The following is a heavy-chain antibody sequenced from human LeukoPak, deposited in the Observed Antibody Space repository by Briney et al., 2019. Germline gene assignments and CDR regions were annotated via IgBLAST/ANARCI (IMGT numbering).Heavy chain of an antibody. CDR3: AGGLSSYGMDV. V-gene: IGHV3-30*03. CDR1: GFTFSSYG. J-gene: IGHJ6*02. CDR2: ISYDGSNK. D-gene: IGHD3-16*02. Sequence: PGGSLRLSCAASGFTFSSYGMHWVRQAPGKGLEWVAVISYDGSNKYYADSVKGRFTISRDNSKNTLYLQMNSLRAEDTAVYYCAGGLSSYGMDVWGQGTTVTVSS.